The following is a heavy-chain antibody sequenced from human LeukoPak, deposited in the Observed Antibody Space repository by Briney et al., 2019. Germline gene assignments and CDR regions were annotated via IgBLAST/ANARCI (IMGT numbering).Heavy chain of an antibody. V-gene: IGHV3-30*18. CDR3: AKDPDY. Sequence: TGGSLRLSCAASGFTFSSYGMHWVRQAPGKGLEWVAVISYDGSNKYYADSVKGRFTISRDNSKNTLYLQMNSLRAADTAVYYCAKDPDYWGQGTLVTVSS. CDR1: GFTFSSYG. CDR2: ISYDGSNK. J-gene: IGHJ4*02.